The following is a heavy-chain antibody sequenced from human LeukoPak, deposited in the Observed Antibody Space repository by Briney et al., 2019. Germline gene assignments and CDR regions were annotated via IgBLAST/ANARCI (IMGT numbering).Heavy chain of an antibody. Sequence: GGSPRLSCAASGFTFSSYGMHWVRQAPGKGLEWVAFIRYDGSNKYYADSVKGRFTISRDNSKNTLYLQMNSLRAEDTAVYYCAKAKGLTMVRGVNAFDIWGQGTMVTVSS. CDR1: GFTFSSYG. CDR2: IRYDGSNK. CDR3: AKAKGLTMVRGVNAFDI. J-gene: IGHJ3*02. D-gene: IGHD3-10*01. V-gene: IGHV3-30*02.